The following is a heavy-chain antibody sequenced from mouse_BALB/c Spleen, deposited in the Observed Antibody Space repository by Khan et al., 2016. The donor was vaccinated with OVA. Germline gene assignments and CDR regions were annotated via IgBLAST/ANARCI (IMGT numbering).Heavy chain of an antibody. CDR2: IWSDGTT. CDR1: GFSLTTYG. D-gene: IGHD2-10*01. J-gene: IGHJ4*01. Sequence: QVQLKQSGPGLAAPSQSLSITCTISGFSLTTYGVHWVRQPPGKGLEWLVVIWSDGTTNYNSALKSRLTITKDNSQSQVFLKMNSLQTDDTAIYFCARQPYYHYNIMDYWGQGTLVTVSS. V-gene: IGHV2-6-1*01. CDR3: ARQPYYHYNIMDY.